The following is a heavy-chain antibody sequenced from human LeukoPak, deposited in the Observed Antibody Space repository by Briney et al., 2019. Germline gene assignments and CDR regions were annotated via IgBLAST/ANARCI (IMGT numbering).Heavy chain of an antibody. V-gene: IGHV3-30*04. D-gene: IGHD6-13*01. CDR1: GFTFSSYA. CDR2: ISYDGSNK. J-gene: IGHJ4*02. Sequence: QPGRSLRLSCAASGFTFSSYAMHWVRQAPGKGLEWVAVISYDGSNKYYADSVKGRFTISRDNSKNTLYLQMNSLRAEDTAVYYCARGGSSSCSLDYWGQGTLVTVSS. CDR3: ARGGSSSCSLDY.